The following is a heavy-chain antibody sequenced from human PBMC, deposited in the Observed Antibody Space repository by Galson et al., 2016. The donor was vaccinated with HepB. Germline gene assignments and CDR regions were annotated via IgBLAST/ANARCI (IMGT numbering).Heavy chain of an antibody. J-gene: IGHJ6*02. V-gene: IGHV3-43*02. D-gene: IGHD4-23*01. CDR1: AFIFDDYG. CDR3: AQHGDAGNSADCHGLNV. CDR2: INAQDDRT. Sequence: SLRLSCAASAFIFDDYGMHWVRQAPGKGLEWVSLINAQDDRTYYAASVKGRFTVSRDNSKNILYLQMNSLKIEDTALYYCAQHGDAGNSADCHGLNVWGQGTTVTVSS.